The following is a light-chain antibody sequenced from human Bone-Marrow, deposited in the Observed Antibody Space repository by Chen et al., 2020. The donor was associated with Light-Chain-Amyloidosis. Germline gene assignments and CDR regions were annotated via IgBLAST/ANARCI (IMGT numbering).Light chain of an antibody. CDR1: SGDVGTYNY. CDR2: AVS. Sequence: QSALTQPASVSGSPGQSITISCTGTSGDVGTYNYVSWYQQHPGKAPKVMIYAVSNRPSGVSNRFSGSKSGNTASLTISGLQTEDEADYYCTSYTVTSTLYVFGTGTKVTVL. J-gene: IGLJ1*01. CDR3: TSYTVTSTLYV. V-gene: IGLV2-14*01.